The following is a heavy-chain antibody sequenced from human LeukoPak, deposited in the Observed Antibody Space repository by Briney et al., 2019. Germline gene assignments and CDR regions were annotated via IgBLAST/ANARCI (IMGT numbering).Heavy chain of an antibody. J-gene: IGHJ5*02. D-gene: IGHD2-2*01. CDR3: ARQHIVVVPAASGWFDP. Sequence: PSETLSLTCTVSGGSISSSSYYWGWIRQPPGKGLEWIGSIYYSGSTYYNPSLKGRVTISVDTSKNQFSLKLSSVTAADTAVYYCARQHIVVVPAASGWFDPWGQGTLVTVSS. CDR1: GGSISSSSYY. CDR2: IYYSGST. V-gene: IGHV4-39*01.